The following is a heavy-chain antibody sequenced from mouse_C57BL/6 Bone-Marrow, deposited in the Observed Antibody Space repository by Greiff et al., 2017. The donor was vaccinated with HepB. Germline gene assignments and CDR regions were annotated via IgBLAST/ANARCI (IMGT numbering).Heavy chain of an antibody. V-gene: IGHV5-17*01. D-gene: IGHD2-5*01. CDR1: GFTFSDYG. CDR2: ISSGSSTI. J-gene: IGHJ4*01. Sequence: VQLKESGGGLVKPGGSLKLSCAASGFTFSDYGMHWVRQAPEKGLEWVAYISSGSSTIYYADTVKGRFTISRDNAKNTLFLQMTSLRSEDTAMYYCARDSNYGWFYAMDYWGQGTSVTVSS. CDR3: ARDSNYGWFYAMDY.